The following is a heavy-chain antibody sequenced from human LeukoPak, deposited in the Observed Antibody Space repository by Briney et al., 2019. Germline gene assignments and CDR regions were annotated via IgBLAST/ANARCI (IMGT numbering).Heavy chain of an antibody. J-gene: IGHJ4*02. CDR3: ARTALDTTTYFHY. V-gene: IGHV4-59*12. CDR1: GGSIGSYY. CDR2: IYYSGST. D-gene: IGHD5-18*01. Sequence: SETLSLTCTVSGGSIGSYYWSWIRQPPGKGLEWIGYIYYSGSTNYNPSLKSRVTISVDTSKNQFSLKLSSVTAVDTAVYYCARTALDTTTYFHYWGQGTLVTVSS.